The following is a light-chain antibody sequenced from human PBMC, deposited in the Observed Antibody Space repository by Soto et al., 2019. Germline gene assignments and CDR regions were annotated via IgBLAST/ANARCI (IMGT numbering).Light chain of an antibody. CDR3: QHFGNSPPWT. J-gene: IGKJ1*01. V-gene: IGKV3-20*01. CDR1: QSLSSDY. Sequence: ENVLTQSPGTLSLSPGERATLSCRAIQSLSSDYLAWYQQKPGQPPRLLIYEASTRAIGIPDRFSGSGSGTEFTLTISRLEPEDFAVYFCQHFGNSPPWTFGQGTKVDI. CDR2: EAS.